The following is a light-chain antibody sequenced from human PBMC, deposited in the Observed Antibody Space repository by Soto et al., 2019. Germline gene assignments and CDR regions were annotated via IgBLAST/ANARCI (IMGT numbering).Light chain of an antibody. CDR3: QKYYSAPWT. CDR2: AAS. J-gene: IGKJ1*01. V-gene: IGKV1-27*01. CDR1: QGISNY. Sequence: DILVTQSPSSLSTSVGDRVTITCRASQGISNYLAWYQQKPGKVPKLLIYAASTLQSGVPSRFSGSGSGTDITLTISSLQPEDVATYYCQKYYSAPWTFGQGTKVEIK.